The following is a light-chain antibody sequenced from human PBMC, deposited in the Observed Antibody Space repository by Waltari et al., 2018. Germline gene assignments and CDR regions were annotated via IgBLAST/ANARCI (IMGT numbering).Light chain of an antibody. Sequence: EIVLPQSQGTLSLSPGERAILSCRASQSIGRSLVWYQQKPGQAPRLLIYDVSRRATGIPDRFSGSGYGTDFSLTISRLEPEDFAVYYCQKYERLPATFGQGTTVEIK. V-gene: IGKV3-20*01. CDR1: QSIGRS. J-gene: IGKJ1*01. CDR2: DVS. CDR3: QKYERLPAT.